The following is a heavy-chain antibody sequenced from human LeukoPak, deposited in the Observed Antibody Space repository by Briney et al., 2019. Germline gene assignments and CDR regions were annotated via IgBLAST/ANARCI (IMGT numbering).Heavy chain of an antibody. Sequence: GGSLRLSCAASGFTFSSYAMSWVRQAPGKGLEWVLAISGSGGSTYYADSVKGRFTISRDNSKNTLYLQMNSLRAEDTAVYYCAKDLHFGVVTRISDYWGQGTLVTVSS. D-gene: IGHD3-3*01. CDR3: AKDLHFGVVTRISDY. CDR1: GFTFSSYA. J-gene: IGHJ4*02. V-gene: IGHV3-23*01. CDR2: ISGSGGST.